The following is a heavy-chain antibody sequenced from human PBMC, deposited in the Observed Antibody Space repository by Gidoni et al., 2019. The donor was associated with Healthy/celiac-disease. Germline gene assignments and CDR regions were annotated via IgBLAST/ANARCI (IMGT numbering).Heavy chain of an antibody. CDR3: ASLVVEQPEAFDI. V-gene: IGHV1-69*01. CDR2: IIPIFGTA. Sequence: QVQLVQSEAEVKKPVPSVKVSCKASGGHFSSYAISWVRQAPGQGSEWMGGIIPIFGTANYAQKFQGRVTIIADESTSTAYMELSSLRSEDTAVYYCASLVVEQPEAFDIWGQGTMVTVSS. J-gene: IGHJ3*02. D-gene: IGHD2-15*01. CDR1: GGHFSSYA.